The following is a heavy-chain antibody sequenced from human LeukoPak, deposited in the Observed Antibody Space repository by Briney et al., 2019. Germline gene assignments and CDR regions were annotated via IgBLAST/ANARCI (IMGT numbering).Heavy chain of an antibody. CDR2: IYYSGST. CDR3: ARVSRRSRSAFDI. CDR1: GGSISSYY. Sequence: SETLSLTCTVSGGSISSYYWSWIRQPPGKGLEWIGYIYYSGSTNYNPSLKSRVTISVDTSKNQFSLKLSSVTAADTAVYYCARVSRRSRSAFDIWGQGTMVTVSS. J-gene: IGHJ3*02. V-gene: IGHV4-59*01. D-gene: IGHD2-8*01.